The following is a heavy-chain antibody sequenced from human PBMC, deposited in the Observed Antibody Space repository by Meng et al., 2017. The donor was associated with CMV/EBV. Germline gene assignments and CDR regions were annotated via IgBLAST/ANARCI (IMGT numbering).Heavy chain of an antibody. Sequence: GGPLRLSCAASGFTFSSYAMSWVRQAPGKGLEWVSAISGSGGSTYYADSVKGRFTISRDNSKNTLYLQMNSLRAEDTAVYYCAKDGGGVITIFGVANPTGGFDPWGLGTLVTVSS. J-gene: IGHJ5*02. CDR1: GFTFSSYA. V-gene: IGHV3-23*01. D-gene: IGHD3-3*01. CDR3: AKDGGGVITIFGVANPTGGFDP. CDR2: ISGSGGST.